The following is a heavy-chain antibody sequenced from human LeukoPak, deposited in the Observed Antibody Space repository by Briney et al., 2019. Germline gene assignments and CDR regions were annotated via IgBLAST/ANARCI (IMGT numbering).Heavy chain of an antibody. Sequence: GASVKVSCKASGYTFTSYGISWVRQAPGQGLEWMGWISAYNGNTNYAQKLQGRVTMTTDTSTSTAYMELRSLRSDGTAVYYCARFEGTHYDFWSGLKNYYYYMDVWGKGTTVTVSS. D-gene: IGHD3-3*01. CDR3: ARFEGTHYDFWSGLKNYYYYMDV. V-gene: IGHV1-18*01. CDR1: GYTFTSYG. CDR2: ISAYNGNT. J-gene: IGHJ6*03.